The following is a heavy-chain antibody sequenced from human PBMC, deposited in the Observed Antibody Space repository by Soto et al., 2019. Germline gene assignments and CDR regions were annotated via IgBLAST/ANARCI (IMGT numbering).Heavy chain of an antibody. J-gene: IGHJ4*02. D-gene: IGHD6-13*01. CDR1: GFTFSSYW. CDR2: IDSDGSIT. CDR3: ARDWTTAGPSSFAY. V-gene: IGHV3-74*01. Sequence: PGGSLRLSCAASGFTFSSYWMHWVRQVPGKGLVWVSRIDSDGSITSYADSVKGRFTISRDNAKNTLYLQMNSLRDEDTAMYYCARDWTTAGPSSFAYWGQGTLVTVSS.